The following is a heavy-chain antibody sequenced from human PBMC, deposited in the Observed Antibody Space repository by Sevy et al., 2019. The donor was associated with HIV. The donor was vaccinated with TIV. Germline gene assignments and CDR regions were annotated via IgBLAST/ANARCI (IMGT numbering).Heavy chain of an antibody. Sequence: SETLSLTCTVSGGSISSYYWSWIRQPPGKGLEGIGYIYYSGSTNYNPSLKSRVTISVDTSKNQFSLKLSSVTAADTAVYYCAREDIAAALTGGWFDPWGQRTLVTVSS. CDR1: GGSISSYY. D-gene: IGHD6-13*01. CDR2: IYYSGST. V-gene: IGHV4-59*01. J-gene: IGHJ5*02. CDR3: AREDIAAALTGGWFDP.